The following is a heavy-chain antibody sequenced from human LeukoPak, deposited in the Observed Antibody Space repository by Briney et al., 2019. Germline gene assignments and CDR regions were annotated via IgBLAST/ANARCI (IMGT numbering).Heavy chain of an antibody. J-gene: IGHJ4*02. CDR1: GFTFSSYA. CDR2: ISGSGGST. D-gene: IGHD6-13*01. Sequence: GRSLRLSCAASGFTFSSYAMSWVRQAPGKGLEWVSAISGSGGSTYYADSVKGRFTISRDNSKNTLYLQMNSLRAEDTAVYYCAKDSSSWYGGYFDYWGQGTLVTVSS. CDR3: AKDSSSWYGGYFDY. V-gene: IGHV3-23*01.